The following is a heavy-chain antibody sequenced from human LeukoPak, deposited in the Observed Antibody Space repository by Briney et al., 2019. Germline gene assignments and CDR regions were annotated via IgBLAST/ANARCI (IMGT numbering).Heavy chain of an antibody. D-gene: IGHD4-17*01. CDR3: ARFYGDYFDY. V-gene: IGHV3-53*04. CDR2: IYSGGST. CDR1: GFTVSSNY. Sequence: GGSLRLSCAASGFTVSSNYMSWVRQAPGKGLEWVSVIYSGGSTYYTDSVKGRFTISRHNSKNTLYLQMNSLRAEDTAVYYCARFYGDYFDYWGQGTLVTVSS. J-gene: IGHJ4*02.